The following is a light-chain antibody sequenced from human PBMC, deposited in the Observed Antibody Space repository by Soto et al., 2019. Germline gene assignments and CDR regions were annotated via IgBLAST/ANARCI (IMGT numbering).Light chain of an antibody. Sequence: QSALTQPASVSGSPGQSITLSCTGTNSDIGGYNIVSWYQQHPGKAPKLMIYDVSIRPSGVSDRFSGSKSANTASLTISGLQPEDEADYYCPSYATGATHVFGTVTKATVL. J-gene: IGLJ1*01. CDR2: DVS. V-gene: IGLV2-14*01. CDR1: NSDIGGYNI. CDR3: PSYATGATHV.